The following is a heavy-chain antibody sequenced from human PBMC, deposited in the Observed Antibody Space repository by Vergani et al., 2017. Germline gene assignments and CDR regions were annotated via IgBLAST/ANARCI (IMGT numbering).Heavy chain of an antibody. D-gene: IGHD3-10*01. CDR3: ARDYGSGPPQSRRLLYDIGWFDP. J-gene: IGHJ5*02. CDR2: ISSSSNYI. Sequence: EGQLVESGGGLVKPGGSLRLSCAASGFTLSSYSMNWVRQAPGKGLEWVSSISSSSNYIYYADSVKGRFTISRDNAKNSLYLQMNSLRAEDTAVYYCARDYGSGPPQSRRLLYDIGWFDPWGQGTLVTVSS. CDR1: GFTLSSYS. V-gene: IGHV3-21*01.